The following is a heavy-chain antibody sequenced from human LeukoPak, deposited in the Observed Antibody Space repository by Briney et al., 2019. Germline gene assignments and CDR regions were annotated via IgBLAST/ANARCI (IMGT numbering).Heavy chain of an antibody. J-gene: IGHJ6*03. D-gene: IGHD3-3*01. CDR1: GFTFSSYD. Sequence: GGSLRLSCAASGFTFSSYDMNWVRQAPGKGLEWVTFIRYDGSNKYYADSVKGRFTISRDNSKNTLYLQMNSLRAEDTAVYYCAKGSKEVLFTRDHYMDVWGKGTTVTISS. CDR2: IRYDGSNK. V-gene: IGHV3-30*02. CDR3: AKGSKEVLFTRDHYMDV.